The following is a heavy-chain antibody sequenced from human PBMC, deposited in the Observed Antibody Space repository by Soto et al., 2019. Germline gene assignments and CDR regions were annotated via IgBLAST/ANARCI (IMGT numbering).Heavy chain of an antibody. Sequence: PSETLSLTCAVSGGSFTSNNWWTWVRQPPGQGLEWSGEINRSGSTNYNPSLKSRVTISVDTSKNQFSLKLSSVTAADTAVYYCARGLGSSSWYYYYGMDVWGQGTTVTVSS. D-gene: IGHD6-13*01. V-gene: IGHV4-4*02. J-gene: IGHJ6*02. CDR3: ARGLGSSSWYYYYGMDV. CDR1: GGSFTSNNW. CDR2: INRSGST.